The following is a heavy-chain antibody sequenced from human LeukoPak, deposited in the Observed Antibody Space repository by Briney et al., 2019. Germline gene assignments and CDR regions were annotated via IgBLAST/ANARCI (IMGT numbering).Heavy chain of an antibody. CDR1: GYTFTSYY. V-gene: IGHV1-46*01. CDR3: ARDGLTGTDDY. J-gene: IGHJ4*02. Sequence: GASVKVSCKASGYTFTSYYMHWVRQAPGQGLEWMGIINPSGGSTSYAQKFQGRVTMTRDTSTSTAYMELRSLRSDDTAVYYCARDGLTGTDDYWGQGTLVTVSS. D-gene: IGHD6-13*01. CDR2: INPSGGST.